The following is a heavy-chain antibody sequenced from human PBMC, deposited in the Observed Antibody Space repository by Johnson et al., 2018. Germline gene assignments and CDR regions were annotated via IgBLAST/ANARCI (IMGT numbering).Heavy chain of an antibody. CDR3: MVSRVGYY. CDR1: GFTFSSYW. V-gene: IGHV3-7*01. Sequence: EEQLLETGGGQDAPRESVTLSCAASGFTFSSYWMSWVRQAPGKGPEGVAKIKEDGSEKYYVDSVKGRFTISRDNANSSLYLQMNSLRADDTAVYYCMVSRVGYYWGQGTLVTVSS. CDR2: IKEDGSEK. J-gene: IGHJ4*02. D-gene: IGHD2-8*01.